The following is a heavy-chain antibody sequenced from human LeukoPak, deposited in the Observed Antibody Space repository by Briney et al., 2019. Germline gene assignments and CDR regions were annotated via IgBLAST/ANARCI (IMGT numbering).Heavy chain of an antibody. V-gene: IGHV3-9*01. J-gene: IGHJ4*02. CDR3: AKETKVGENLYYFDY. CDR1: GFKFA. Sequence: PGRSLRLSCVASGFKFAMHWVRQAPGKGLEWVSGLSWHSGSIGYADSVKGRFIISRDNAKNSLYLEMNSLRPDDSALYYCAKETKVGENLYYFDYWGRGTLVTVSS. D-gene: IGHD1-26*01. CDR2: LSWHSGSI.